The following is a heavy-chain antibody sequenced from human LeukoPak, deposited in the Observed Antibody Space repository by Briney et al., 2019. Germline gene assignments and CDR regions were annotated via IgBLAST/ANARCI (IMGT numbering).Heavy chain of an antibody. J-gene: IGHJ4*02. CDR2: ITPSSSYI. CDR3: ARDKKSGESSEIDY. D-gene: IGHD3-10*01. CDR1: GFTFTSYS. Sequence: GGSLRLSCAASGFTFTSYSFNWVRQAPGRGLEWVSSITPSSSYIWYADSVKGRFTVSRDNAKNTLNLQMNSLRAEDTAVYYCARDKKSGESSEIDYWGQGTLVTVSS. V-gene: IGHV3-21*01.